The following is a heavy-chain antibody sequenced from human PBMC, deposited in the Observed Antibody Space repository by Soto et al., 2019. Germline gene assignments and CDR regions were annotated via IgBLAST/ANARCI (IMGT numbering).Heavy chain of an antibody. CDR3: ARETSADSF. J-gene: IGHJ4*02. CDR1: GFTFSNYW. V-gene: IGHV3-7*01. CDR2: IKQDGSEK. D-gene: IGHD2-21*01. Sequence: EVQLVESGGGLVQPGGSLRLSCAASGFTFSNYWMVWVRQAPEKGPEWVATIKQDGSEKYYVDSVKGRFTISRDNTKNPLYMQMNSLRAEDTALYYCARETSADSFWGQGNLVTVAS.